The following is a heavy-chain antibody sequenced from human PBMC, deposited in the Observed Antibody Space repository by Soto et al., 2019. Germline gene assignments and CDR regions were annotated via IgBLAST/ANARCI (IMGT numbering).Heavy chain of an antibody. CDR1: GFTFNTYG. CDR3: ARIDCTGGSCRPYAYYGLDV. CDR2: IWYDGGNK. D-gene: IGHD2-15*01. J-gene: IGHJ6*02. Sequence: QGQLVESGGGVVQPGRSLRLSYAASGFTFNTYGMHWVRQAPGKGLEWVAVIWYDGGNKYYADSAKGRFIVSRDNSRNTLYLQMNSLRVEDTAVYYCARIDCTGGSCRPYAYYGLDVWGQGTTVTVSS. V-gene: IGHV3-33*01.